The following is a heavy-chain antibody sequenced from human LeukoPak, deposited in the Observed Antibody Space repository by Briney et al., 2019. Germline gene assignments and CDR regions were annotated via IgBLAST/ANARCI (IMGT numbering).Heavy chain of an antibody. CDR1: GFTFRSYE. D-gene: IGHD3-10*01. V-gene: IGHV3-48*03. Sequence: GGSLRLSCAASGFTFRSYEMNWVRQAPGKGLEWVSYISTTGSAMYYADSVKGRFTTSRDNAKNSLHLQMNSLRAEDTAVYYCARDRGPEPGYWGQGTLVTVSS. CDR3: ARDRGPEPGY. CDR2: ISTTGSAM. J-gene: IGHJ4*02.